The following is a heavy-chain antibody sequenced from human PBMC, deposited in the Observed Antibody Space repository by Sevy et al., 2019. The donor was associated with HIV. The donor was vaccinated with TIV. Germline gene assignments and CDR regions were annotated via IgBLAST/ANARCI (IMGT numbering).Heavy chain of an antibody. J-gene: IGHJ4*02. D-gene: IGHD3-16*02. Sequence: GGSLRLSCAASGFTFSSYAMSWVRQAPGKELEWVSAISGSGGSTYYADSVKGRFTISRDNSKNTLYLQMNSPRAEDTAVYYCARSRYDYVWGSYPSGYWGQGTLVTVSS. V-gene: IGHV3-23*01. CDR1: GFTFSSYA. CDR2: ISGSGGST. CDR3: ARSRYDYVWGSYPSGY.